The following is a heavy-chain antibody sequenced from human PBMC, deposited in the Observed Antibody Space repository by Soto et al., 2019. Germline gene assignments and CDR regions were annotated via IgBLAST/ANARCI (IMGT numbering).Heavy chain of an antibody. CDR2: IYYSGST. D-gene: IGHD3-10*01. CDR1: GVSIRSSSYY. J-gene: IGHJ6*03. Sequence: SETLCLTYTVSGVSIRSSSYYWGWISQPPGKGLEWIGSIYYSGSTYYNPSLKSRVTISVDTSKNQFSLKLSSVTAADTAVYYCARHKGIRLLWFGELGGYYYYMDVWGKGTTVTGSS. CDR3: ARHKGIRLLWFGELGGYYYYMDV. V-gene: IGHV4-39*01.